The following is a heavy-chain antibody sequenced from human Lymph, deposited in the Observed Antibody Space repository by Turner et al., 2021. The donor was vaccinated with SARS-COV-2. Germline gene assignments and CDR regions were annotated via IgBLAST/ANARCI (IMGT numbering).Heavy chain of an antibody. CDR1: GGSISSSTYY. J-gene: IGHJ3*02. V-gene: IGHV4-39*01. Sequence: QLQLQESGPGLVKPSETLSLTCTVSGGSISSSTYYWGWIRQPPGKGLEWIGNIYYSGSTYYNPSLKSRVTISVDTSKNQFSLKLSSVTAADTAVYYCARLPRFYSGSYSGAFDIWGQGTMVTVSS. D-gene: IGHD1-26*01. CDR2: IYYSGST. CDR3: ARLPRFYSGSYSGAFDI.